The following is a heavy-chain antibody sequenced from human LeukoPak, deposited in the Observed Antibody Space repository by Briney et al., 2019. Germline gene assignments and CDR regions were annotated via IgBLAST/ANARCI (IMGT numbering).Heavy chain of an antibody. V-gene: IGHV3-23*01. CDR2: INSNGDEI. D-gene: IGHD6-6*01. Sequence: ETLSLTCTVSGGSISSGGYYWSWIRQAPGKGLGWVSGINSNGDEIYYADSVRGRFTISRDNSNNALYLQMDSLRAEDTAVYYCANWIGSSSRDYWGQGTLVTVSS. J-gene: IGHJ4*02. CDR1: GGSISSGGYY. CDR3: ANWIGSSSRDY.